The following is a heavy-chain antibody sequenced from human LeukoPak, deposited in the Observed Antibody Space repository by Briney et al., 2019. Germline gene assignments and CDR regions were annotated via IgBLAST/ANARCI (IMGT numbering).Heavy chain of an antibody. CDR3: ARSSGDEWLVLFDY. CDR2: IYYSGST. CDR1: CGSISSSSYY. V-gene: IGHV4-39*01. J-gene: IGHJ4*02. D-gene: IGHD6-19*01. Sequence: SETLSLTCTVSCGSISSSSYYWGWIRQPPGKGLEWIGSIYYSGSTYYNPSLKSRVTISVDTSKNQFSLKLSSVTAADTAVYYCARSSGDEWLVLFDYWGQGTLVTVSS.